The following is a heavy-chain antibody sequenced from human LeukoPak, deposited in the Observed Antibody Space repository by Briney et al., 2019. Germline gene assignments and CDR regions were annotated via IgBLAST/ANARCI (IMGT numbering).Heavy chain of an antibody. CDR2: IYDTDTT. V-gene: IGHV4-59*08. D-gene: IGHD2-15*01. CDR3: ARGYCVDVTCYNAFKI. Sequence: PSETLSLTCTVFGDSLRGYYWSWIREAPGKGLEWIAYIYDTDTTNYNPSLKSRVTISLDTSKNQVSLKLSSVTAADTAVYYCARGYCVDVTCYNAFKIWGQGTVVTVSS. J-gene: IGHJ3*02. CDR1: GDSLRGYY.